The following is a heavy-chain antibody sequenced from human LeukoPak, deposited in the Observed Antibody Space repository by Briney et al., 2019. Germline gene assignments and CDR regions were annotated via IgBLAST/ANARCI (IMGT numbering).Heavy chain of an antibody. CDR1: GGSISSSNW. Sequence: SETLSLTCAVSGGSISSSNWWSWVRQPPGKGLEWIGEIYHSGSTNYNPSLKSRVTISVDKSKNQFSLKLSSVTAADTAVYYCARYGYCGGDCYSGAFDIWGQGTMVTVSS. V-gene: IGHV4-4*02. CDR2: IYHSGST. CDR3: ARYGYCGGDCYSGAFDI. J-gene: IGHJ3*02. D-gene: IGHD2-21*02.